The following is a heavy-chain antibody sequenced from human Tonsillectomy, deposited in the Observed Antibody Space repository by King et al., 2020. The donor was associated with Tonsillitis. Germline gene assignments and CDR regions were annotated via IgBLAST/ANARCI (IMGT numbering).Heavy chain of an antibody. J-gene: IGHJ4*02. Sequence: QLVQSGAEVKKPGASVKVSCRDSGYTFTSNYRHWVRQAPGQGLEGMGIFNLGGVSQSYAQKFQGRVTMTRDTSTSTVYMELSSLRSEDTAVYYCARVGIAAAGKLYYFDYWGQGTLVTVSS. D-gene: IGHD6-13*01. CDR1: GYTFTSNY. CDR2: FNLGGVSQ. CDR3: ARVGIAAAGKLYYFDY. V-gene: IGHV1-46*03.